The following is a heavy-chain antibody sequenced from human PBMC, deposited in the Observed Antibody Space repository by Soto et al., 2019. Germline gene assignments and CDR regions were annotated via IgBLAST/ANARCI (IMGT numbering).Heavy chain of an antibody. J-gene: IGHJ4*02. CDR1: GDSISSHY. V-gene: IGHV4-59*11. CDR2: IYYSGST. D-gene: IGHD2-15*01. CDR3: AKGGIGGTWAVYFDY. Sequence: TSETLSLTCTVSGDSISSHYWSWIRQPPGKEMEWIGYIYYSGSTNYNPSLKSRVTISLDMSKNQFSLKLSSVTAADTAMYYCAKGGIGGTWAVYFDYWGQGTLVTVSS.